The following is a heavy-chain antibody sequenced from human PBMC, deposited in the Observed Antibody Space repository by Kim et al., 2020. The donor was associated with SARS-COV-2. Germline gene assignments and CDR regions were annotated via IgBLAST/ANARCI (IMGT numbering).Heavy chain of an antibody. CDR2: IWYDGSNK. J-gene: IGHJ3*02. CDR3: ARMPTSRYCSSTSCYLGAFDI. V-gene: IGHV3-33*01. CDR1: GFTFSSYG. Sequence: GGSLRLFCAASGFTFSSYGMHWVRQAPGKGLEWVAVIWYDGSNKYYADSVKGRFTISRDNSKNTLYLQMNSLRAEDTAVYYCARMPTSRYCSSTSCYLGAFDIWGQGTMVTVSS. D-gene: IGHD2-2*01.